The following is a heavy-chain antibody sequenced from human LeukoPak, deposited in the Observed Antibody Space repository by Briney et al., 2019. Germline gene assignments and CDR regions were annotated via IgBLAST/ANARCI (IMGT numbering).Heavy chain of an antibody. D-gene: IGHD6-13*01. V-gene: IGHV6-1*01. CDR2: TYYRSKWYN. CDR3: ARGSSSSWGTLDY. CDR1: GDSASSNSAA. J-gene: IGHJ4*02. Sequence: SQTLSLTCAISGDSASSNSAAWNWIRQSPSRGLEWLGRTYYRSKWYNDYAVSVKSRITINPDTSKNQISLQLNSVTPEDTAVYYCARGSSSSWGTLDYWGQGTLVTVSS.